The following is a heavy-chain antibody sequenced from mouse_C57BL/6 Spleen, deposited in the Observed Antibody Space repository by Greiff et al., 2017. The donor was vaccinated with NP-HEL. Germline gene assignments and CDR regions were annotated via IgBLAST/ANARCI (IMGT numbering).Heavy chain of an antibody. J-gene: IGHJ1*03. CDR2: IRLKSDNYAT. D-gene: IGHD2-2*01. CDR1: GFTFSNYW. Sequence: EVNLVESGGGLVQPGGSMKLSCVASGFTFSNYWMNWVRQSPEKGLEWVAQIRLKSDNYATHYAESVKGRFTISRDDSKSSVYLQMNNLRAEDTGNYYCTRDGVYYGYDVGWYFDVWGTGTTVTVSS. V-gene: IGHV6-3*01. CDR3: TRDGVYYGYDVGWYFDV.